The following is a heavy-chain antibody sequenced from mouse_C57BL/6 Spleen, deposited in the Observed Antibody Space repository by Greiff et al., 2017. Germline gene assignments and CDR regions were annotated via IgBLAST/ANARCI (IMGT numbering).Heavy chain of an antibody. V-gene: IGHV1-22*01. CDR1: GYTFTDYN. D-gene: IGHD1-1*01. Sequence: VQLKESGPELVKPGASVKMSCKASGYTFTDYNMHWVKQSHGKSLEWIGYINPNNGGTSYNQKFKGKATLTVNKSSSTAYMELRSLTSEDSAVYYCAREGDVLFYYYAMDYWGQGTSVTVSS. CDR2: INPNNGGT. J-gene: IGHJ4*01. CDR3: AREGDVLFYYYAMDY.